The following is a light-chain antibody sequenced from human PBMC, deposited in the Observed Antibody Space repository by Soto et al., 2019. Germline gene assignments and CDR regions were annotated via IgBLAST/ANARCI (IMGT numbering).Light chain of an antibody. CDR3: QQYNNYPWT. CDR2: DAS. CDR1: QGISTW. Sequence: DIQMTQSPSTLSASVGDRVTMTCRASQGISTWLAWYQQKPGKAPKLLIYDASSLESGVPSRFSGSGSGTDFTLTISSLQPDDFATYYCQQYNNYPWTFGQGTKVDI. J-gene: IGKJ1*01. V-gene: IGKV1-5*01.